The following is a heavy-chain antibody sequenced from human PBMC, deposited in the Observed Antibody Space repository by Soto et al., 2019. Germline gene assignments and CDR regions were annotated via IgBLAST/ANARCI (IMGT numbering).Heavy chain of an antibody. J-gene: IGHJ4*01. Sequence: PGGSLRLSCAASGFTFGSYWMSWVRQAPGKGLEWLDTIKMDASEKKYVDSVKGRFTMSRDNAKNSLYLQMDSLRAEDTGVYYCARDSRYGSGASVNPYLDYWRHGTLVTVSS. V-gene: IGHV3-7*01. CDR1: GFTFGSYW. CDR2: IKMDASEK. D-gene: IGHD3-10*01. CDR3: ARDSRYGSGASVNPYLDY.